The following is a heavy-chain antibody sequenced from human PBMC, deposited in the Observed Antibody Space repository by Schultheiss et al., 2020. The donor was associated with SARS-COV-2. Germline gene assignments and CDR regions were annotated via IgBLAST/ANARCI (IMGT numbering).Heavy chain of an antibody. CDR2: ISYDGSNK. CDR3: ARDSVLLWFGELRVNYYYYGMDV. D-gene: IGHD3-10*01. CDR1: GFTFSSYA. V-gene: IGHV3-30-3*01. J-gene: IGHJ6*02. Sequence: GGSLRLSCAASGFTFSSYAMHWVRQAPGKGLEWVAVISYDGSNKYYADSVKGRFTISRDNAKNSLYLQMNSLRDEDTAVYYCARDSVLLWFGELRVNYYYYGMDVWGQGTTVTVSS.